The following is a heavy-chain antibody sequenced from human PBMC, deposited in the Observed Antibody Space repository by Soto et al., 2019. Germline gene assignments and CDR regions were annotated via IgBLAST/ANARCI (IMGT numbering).Heavy chain of an antibody. V-gene: IGHV3-53*01. Sequence: EVPVVESGGGLIQPGGSLRLSCAASGFSVSSNYMSWVRQAPGKGLEWVSVIYIGGGTYYADSVKGRFTISRDNSKNTLYLQMNSLRAEDTAVYYCVRDQGIAVTAWGQGTLVTVSS. J-gene: IGHJ4*02. CDR3: VRDQGIAVTA. D-gene: IGHD6-19*01. CDR2: IYIGGGT. CDR1: GFSVSSNY.